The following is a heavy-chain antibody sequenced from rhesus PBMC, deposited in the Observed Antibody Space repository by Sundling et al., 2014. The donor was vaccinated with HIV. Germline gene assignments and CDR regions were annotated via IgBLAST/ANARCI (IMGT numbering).Heavy chain of an antibody. J-gene: IGHJ4*01. V-gene: IGHV3-183*02. Sequence: EVQLVESGGGLVQPGGSLRLSCEASGFTFGDYAMHWVRQAPGKGLEWVSSISYTGEIVYYADSVKGRFTVSRDNAKNSSSLDMTSLRAEDTAVYYCKFAAAGSGYYFDYWGHGVLVTVSS. CDR2: ISYTGEIV. D-gene: IGHD6-25*01. CDR1: GFTFGDYA. CDR3: KFAAAGSGYYFDY.